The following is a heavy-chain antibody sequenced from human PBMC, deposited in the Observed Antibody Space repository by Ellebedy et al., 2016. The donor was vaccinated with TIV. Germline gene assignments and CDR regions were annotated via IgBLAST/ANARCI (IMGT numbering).Heavy chain of an antibody. D-gene: IGHD3-10*01. CDR2: LNSDGSNA. Sequence: GESLKISCAASGFTFNIYWMHWVRQTPGKGLVWVSRLNSDGSNAVYADSVRGRFTISRDNAKNTLYLQMNSLRAEDTAVYYCARDSYGSGSYSSDWGQGTLVTVSS. V-gene: IGHV3-74*01. CDR1: GFTFNIYW. J-gene: IGHJ4*02. CDR3: ARDSYGSGSYSSD.